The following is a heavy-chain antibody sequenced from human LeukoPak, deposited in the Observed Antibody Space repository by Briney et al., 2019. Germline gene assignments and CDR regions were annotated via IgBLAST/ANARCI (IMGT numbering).Heavy chain of an antibody. J-gene: IGHJ4*02. CDR1: GYTFTGYY. D-gene: IGHD6-19*01. CDR2: INPNSGGT. Sequence: ASVKVSCKASGYTFTGYYMHWVRQAPGQGLEWMGWINPNSGGTNYAQKFQGRVTMTRDTSISTAYMELSRLRSVDTAVYYCARDPFGAGSGCLFDYWGQGTLVTVSS. V-gene: IGHV1-2*02. CDR3: ARDPFGAGSGCLFDY.